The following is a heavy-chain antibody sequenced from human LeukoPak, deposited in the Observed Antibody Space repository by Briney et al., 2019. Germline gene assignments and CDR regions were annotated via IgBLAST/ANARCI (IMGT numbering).Heavy chain of an antibody. CDR2: IYSGGST. V-gene: IGHV3-66*01. CDR3: ARALGPSSTLDY. Sequence: GGSLRLSCAASGFTVSSNYMSWVRQAPGKGLEWVSVIYSGGSTYYADSVKGRLTISRDNSKNTLYLQMNSLRAEDTAVYYCARALGPSSTLDYWGQGTLVTVSS. J-gene: IGHJ4*02. CDR1: GFTVSSNY.